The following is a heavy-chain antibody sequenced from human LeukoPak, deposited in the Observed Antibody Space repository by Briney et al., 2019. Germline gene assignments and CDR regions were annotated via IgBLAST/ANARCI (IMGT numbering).Heavy chain of an antibody. CDR1: GFTFSSYA. D-gene: IGHD6-19*01. CDR2: ISGSGGST. CDR3: AKDLGGIAVAGTFY. V-gene: IGHV3-23*01. J-gene: IGHJ4*02. Sequence: PGGSLRLSCAASGFTFSSYAMSWVRQAPGKGLKWVSGISGSGGSTYYADSVKGRFTISRDNSKNTLYLQMNSLRAEDTAVYYCAKDLGGIAVAGTFYWGQGTLVTVSS.